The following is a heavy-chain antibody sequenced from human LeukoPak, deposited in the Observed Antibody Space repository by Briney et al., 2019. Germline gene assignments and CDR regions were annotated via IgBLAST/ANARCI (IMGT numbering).Heavy chain of an antibody. CDR2: IYYTGST. CDR1: GGSISSLY. D-gene: IGHD6-6*01. V-gene: IGHV4-59*08. Sequence: TPSETLSLTCSVSGGSISSLYWSCIRQPPGKGLEGIGYIYYTGSTNYNPSLKSRVTRFVDMSKNQFSLRLSSVTAADTAVYYCARHRAYSSSSPFDYWGQGTLVTVSS. J-gene: IGHJ4*02. CDR3: ARHRAYSSSSPFDY.